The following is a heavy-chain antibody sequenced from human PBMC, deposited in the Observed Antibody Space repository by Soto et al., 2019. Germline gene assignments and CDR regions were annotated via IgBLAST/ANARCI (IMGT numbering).Heavy chain of an antibody. CDR2: IIPMFDTP. V-gene: IGHV1-69*12. Sequence: QVQLVQSGAEVKKPGSSVKVSCKASGGTFSSDSFSWVRQAPGQGLEWMGGIIPMFDTPIYAQKFQDRVTIPANXSTRTAYMQLSSLRCGDTAVYYCARSGGLDRDFNYWGQGSLVTVSS. CDR3: ARSGGLDRDFNY. CDR1: GGTFSSDS. J-gene: IGHJ4*02. D-gene: IGHD2-15*01.